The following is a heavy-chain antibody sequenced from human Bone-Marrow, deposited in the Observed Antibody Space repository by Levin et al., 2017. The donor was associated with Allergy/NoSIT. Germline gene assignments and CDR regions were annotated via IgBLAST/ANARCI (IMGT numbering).Heavy chain of an antibody. CDR3: ARIVGSGSYYADY. V-gene: IGHV3-30*03. Sequence: GGSLRLSCAASGFTFSSYGMHWVRQAPGKGLEWVAVISYDGSNKYYADSVKGRFTISRDNSKNTLYLQMNSLRAEDTAVYYCARIVGSGSYYADYWGQGTLVTVSS. J-gene: IGHJ4*02. D-gene: IGHD1-26*01. CDR1: GFTFSSYG. CDR2: ISYDGSNK.